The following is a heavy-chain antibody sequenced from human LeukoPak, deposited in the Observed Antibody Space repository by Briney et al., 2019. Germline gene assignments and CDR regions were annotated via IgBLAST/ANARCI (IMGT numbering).Heavy chain of an antibody. V-gene: IGHV3-30-3*01. CDR3: ARDTLHYYDSSGYYYYYYYGMDV. CDR2: ISYDGNAK. D-gene: IGHD3-22*01. CDR1: GFTFSSYA. Sequence: GRSLRLSCVASGFTFSSYAIHWVRQAPGKGLEWVAVISYDGNAKYYADSVRGRFTISRDNSKNTLYLQMNSLRAEDTAVYYCARDTLHYYDSSGYYYYYYYGMDVWGQGTTVTVPS. J-gene: IGHJ6*02.